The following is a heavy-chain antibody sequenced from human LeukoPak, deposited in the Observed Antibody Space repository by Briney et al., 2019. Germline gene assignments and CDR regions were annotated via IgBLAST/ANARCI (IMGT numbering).Heavy chain of an antibody. D-gene: IGHD1-26*01. J-gene: IGHJ4*02. Sequence: SETLSLTCTVSGGSISSGGYYWSWIRQPPGEGLEWIAEINHRGTTHYNPSLKSRVNISADTSKNQFSLHLDSVTAAHTAVYYCARSWAGMYYPFYYFDYWGQGTLVSVSS. CDR1: GGSISSGGYY. CDR2: INHRGTT. CDR3: ARSWAGMYYPFYYFDY. V-gene: IGHV4-39*07.